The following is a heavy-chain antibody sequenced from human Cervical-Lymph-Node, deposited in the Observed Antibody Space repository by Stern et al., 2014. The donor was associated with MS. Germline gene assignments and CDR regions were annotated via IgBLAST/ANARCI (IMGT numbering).Heavy chain of an antibody. CDR2: IRWNSDNI. V-gene: IGHV3-9*01. Sequence: EVQLVESGGGLVQPGGSLRVSCAASGFTFADYAMNWVRQAPGKGLEWVSRIRWNSDNIGYTGSIKGSFTSSRYNSKISVYLQMDSLRVEDTAFYHCTKDIDPSQDPTDISYDFFNNGMDFWGQGTTVTVSS. CDR3: TKDIDPSQDPTDISYDFFNNGMDF. J-gene: IGHJ6*02. CDR1: GFTFADYA. D-gene: IGHD1-1*01.